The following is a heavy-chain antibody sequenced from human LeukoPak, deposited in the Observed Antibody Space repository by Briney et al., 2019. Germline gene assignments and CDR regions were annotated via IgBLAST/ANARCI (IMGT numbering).Heavy chain of an antibody. D-gene: IGHD3-22*01. Sequence: KPGGSLRLSCAASGFTFSSYAMSWVRQAPGKGLEWVSAISASGGSTYYADSVKGRFTISRDNSKNTLYLQMNSLRAEDTAVYYCANRMIVGRFDYWGQGTLVTVSS. CDR2: ISASGGST. J-gene: IGHJ4*02. V-gene: IGHV3-23*01. CDR1: GFTFSSYA. CDR3: ANRMIVGRFDY.